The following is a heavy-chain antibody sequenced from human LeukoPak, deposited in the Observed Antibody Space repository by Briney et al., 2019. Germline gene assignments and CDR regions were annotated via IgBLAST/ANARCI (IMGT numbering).Heavy chain of an antibody. CDR1: GGSFSGYY. Sequence: SETLTLTCAVYGGSFSGYYWSWIRQPPGKGLEWIGEINHSGSTNYNPSLKSRVTISVDTSKNQFSLKLSSVTAADTAVYYCARGEQLANFDYWGQGTLVTVSS. J-gene: IGHJ4*02. CDR3: ARGEQLANFDY. D-gene: IGHD6-6*01. CDR2: INHSGST. V-gene: IGHV4-34*01.